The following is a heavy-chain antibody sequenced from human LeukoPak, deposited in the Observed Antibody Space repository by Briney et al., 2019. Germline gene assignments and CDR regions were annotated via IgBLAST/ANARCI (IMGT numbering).Heavy chain of an antibody. CDR2: ISYSGST. J-gene: IGHJ5*02. CDR1: GVSISSRNFF. CDR3: ASATLSSLNWFDP. V-gene: IGHV4-39*01. Sequence: SETLSLTCTVSGVSISSRNFFWGWIRQAPGKGLDWIGSISYSGSTSYSPSLKSRLTISMDTPKTQFSLNLNSVTAADTAVYYCASATLSSLNWFDPWGQGALVTVSS. D-gene: IGHD2-8*01.